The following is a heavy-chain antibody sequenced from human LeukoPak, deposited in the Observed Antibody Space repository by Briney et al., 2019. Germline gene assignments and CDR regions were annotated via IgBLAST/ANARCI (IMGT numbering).Heavy chain of an antibody. Sequence: ASVKVSCTTSGYTFTSYYIHWARQAPGQGLEWMGIINPTAGSTNYAQKFQGRVTMTRDTSTSTVYMELSSLRSEDTPVYYCARDLSLRGTMGFYYYGMDVWGQGTTVTVSS. J-gene: IGHJ6*02. D-gene: IGHD3-10*01. CDR2: INPTAGST. CDR3: ARDLSLRGTMGFYYYGMDV. V-gene: IGHV1-46*01. CDR1: GYTFTSYY.